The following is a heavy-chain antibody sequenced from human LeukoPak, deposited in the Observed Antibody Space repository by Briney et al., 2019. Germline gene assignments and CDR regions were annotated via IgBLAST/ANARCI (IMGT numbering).Heavy chain of an antibody. J-gene: IGHJ4*02. CDR2: LHGGGTT. CDR3: ANHYYDSRGYYHFDC. D-gene: IGHD3-22*01. Sequence: PGGSLRLSCAASGFIVSSKYMSWVRQAPGKGLEWVSFLHGGGTTYYADSVKGRFTISRDNSKNTLYLQMKSLRAEDTAVYYCANHYYDSRGYYHFDCWGQGTLVTVSP. CDR1: GFIVSSKY. V-gene: IGHV3-53*01.